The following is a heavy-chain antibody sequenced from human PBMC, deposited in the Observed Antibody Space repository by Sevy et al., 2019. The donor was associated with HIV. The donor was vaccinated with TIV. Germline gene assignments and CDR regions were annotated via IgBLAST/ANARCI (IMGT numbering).Heavy chain of an antibody. CDR3: ARDWGATF. CDR1: GFTFSSNW. J-gene: IGHJ4*02. Sequence: GGSLRLSCAASGFTFSSNWMSWVRQAPGKGLEWVANIKQDGSEKYYVDSVKGRFPISRDNAKNSLYLQMNSLRAEDTAVYYCARDWGATFWGQGTLVTVSS. V-gene: IGHV3-7*01. CDR2: IKQDGSEK. D-gene: IGHD1-26*01.